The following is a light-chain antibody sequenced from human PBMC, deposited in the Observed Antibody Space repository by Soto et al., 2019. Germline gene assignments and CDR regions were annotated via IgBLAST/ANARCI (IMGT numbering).Light chain of an antibody. CDR1: SSDVGGFKY. Sequence: QSVLTQPRSVSGSPGQSVTISCTGTSSDVGGFKYVSWYQQHPGKAPKLMIFDVSKRPSGVPDRFSGSKSGNTASLSISGLQAEGEADYYCCSYAANYVLFGGGTKLTVL. CDR2: DVS. V-gene: IGLV2-11*01. CDR3: CSYAANYVL. J-gene: IGLJ2*01.